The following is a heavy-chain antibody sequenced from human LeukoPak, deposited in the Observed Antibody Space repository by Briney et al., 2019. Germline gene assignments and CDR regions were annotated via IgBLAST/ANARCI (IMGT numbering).Heavy chain of an antibody. J-gene: IGHJ3*02. D-gene: IGHD3-22*01. Sequence: GGSLRLSCAASGFTFSSYGMHWVRQAPGKGLEWVAFIRYDGSNKYYADSVKGRFTISRDNSKNTLYLQMNSLRAEDTAVYYCASDSSGSNDAFDIWGQGTMVTVSS. CDR1: GFTFSSYG. CDR3: ASDSSGSNDAFDI. V-gene: IGHV3-30*02. CDR2: IRYDGSNK.